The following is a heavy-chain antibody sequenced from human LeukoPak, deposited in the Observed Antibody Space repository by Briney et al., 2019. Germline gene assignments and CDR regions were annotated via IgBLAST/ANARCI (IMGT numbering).Heavy chain of an antibody. V-gene: IGHV3-23*01. J-gene: IGHJ4*02. CDR2: ISGSGGST. Sequence: GGSLRLSCAASGFTFSSYAMSWVRQAPGKGLEWVSAISGSGGSTYYADSVKGRFTISRDNSKNTLYLQMNSLRAEDTAVYYCAKDPSKVTATSDFDYWGQGTLVTVSS. CDR3: AKDPSKVTATSDFDY. D-gene: IGHD2-21*02. CDR1: GFTFSSYA.